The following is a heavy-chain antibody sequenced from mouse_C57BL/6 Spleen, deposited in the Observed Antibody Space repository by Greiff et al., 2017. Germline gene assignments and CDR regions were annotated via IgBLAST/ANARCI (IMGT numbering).Heavy chain of an antibody. J-gene: IGHJ4*01. D-gene: IGHD2-5*01. CDR1: GYTFTSYW. Sequence: QVQLQQPGAELVRPGSSVKLSCKASGYTFTSYWMHWVKQRPIQGLEWIGNIDPSDSETLYNQKFKDKATVTVDKSSSTAYMQLSSLTSEDSAVSYCATYSNYYALDYWGQGTSVTVSS. CDR3: ATYSNYYALDY. V-gene: IGHV1-52*01. CDR2: IDPSDSET.